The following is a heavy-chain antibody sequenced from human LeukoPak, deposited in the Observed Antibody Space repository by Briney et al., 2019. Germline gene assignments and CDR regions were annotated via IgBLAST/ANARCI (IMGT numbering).Heavy chain of an antibody. J-gene: IGHJ4*02. CDR1: GFSLSTSGMC. Sequence: QTLSLTCTFSGFSLSTSGMCVSWIRQPPRKALEWLALIDWDDDKYYSTSLKTRLTISKDTSQNQVVLIMTNMDHVDTATYYCARSGSVRDSSGYDFDYWGQGTLVTVSS. V-gene: IGHV2-70*01. CDR2: IDWDDDK. D-gene: IGHD3-22*01. CDR3: ARSGSVRDSSGYDFDY.